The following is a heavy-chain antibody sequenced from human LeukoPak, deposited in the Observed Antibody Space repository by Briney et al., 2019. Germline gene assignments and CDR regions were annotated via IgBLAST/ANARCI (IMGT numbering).Heavy chain of an antibody. Sequence: GESLKISCKVSGYSFTSYWIGWVRQMPGKGLEWMGIINPRDSDTKYSPSFQGQVTISADKSISTAYLQWSSLKASDTAMYYCARRHQLLSLDYWGQGTLVTVSS. D-gene: IGHD2-2*01. CDR2: INPRDSDT. CDR1: GYSFTSYW. J-gene: IGHJ4*02. CDR3: ARRHQLLSLDY. V-gene: IGHV5-51*01.